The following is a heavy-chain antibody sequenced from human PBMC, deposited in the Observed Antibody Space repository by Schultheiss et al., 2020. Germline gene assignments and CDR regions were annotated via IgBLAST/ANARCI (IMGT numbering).Heavy chain of an antibody. D-gene: IGHD1-26*01. Sequence: SETLSLTCTVSGGSISDYYWSWIRQPAGKGLEWIGEINHSGSTNYNPSLKSRVTISVDTSKNQFSLKLSSVTAADTAVYYCARFAGSYYYYYGMDVWGQGTTVTVS. J-gene: IGHJ6*02. CDR2: INHSGST. V-gene: IGHV4-34*01. CDR3: ARFAGSYYYYYGMDV. CDR1: GGSISDYY.